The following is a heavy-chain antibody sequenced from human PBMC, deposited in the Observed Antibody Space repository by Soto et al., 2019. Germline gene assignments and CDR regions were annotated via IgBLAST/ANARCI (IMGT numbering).Heavy chain of an antibody. CDR2: INPNSGGT. J-gene: IGHJ6*02. CDR3: ARETTVTTRGGRRGGYYYYGMDV. Sequence: QVQLVQSGAEVKKPGASVKVSCKASGYTFTGYYMHWVRQAPGQGLEWMGWINPNSGGTNYAQKFQGWVTMTRDTSISTAYIELSRLRSDDTAVYYCARETTVTTRGGRRGGYYYYGMDVWGQGTTVTVSS. V-gene: IGHV1-2*04. D-gene: IGHD4-17*01. CDR1: GYTFTGYY.